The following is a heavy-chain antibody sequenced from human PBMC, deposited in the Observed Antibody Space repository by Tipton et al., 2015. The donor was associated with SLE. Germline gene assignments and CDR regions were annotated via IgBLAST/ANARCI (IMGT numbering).Heavy chain of an antibody. Sequence: TLSLTCTVSGGSISSYYWSWIRQPPGKGLEWIGYIYYSGSTNYNPSLKSRVTISVDTSKNQFSLKLSSVTAADTAVYYCASLREQQLVLDYWGQGTLVTVSS. CDR1: GGSISSYY. CDR3: ASLREQQLVLDY. V-gene: IGHV4-59*08. CDR2: IYYSGST. D-gene: IGHD6-13*01. J-gene: IGHJ4*02.